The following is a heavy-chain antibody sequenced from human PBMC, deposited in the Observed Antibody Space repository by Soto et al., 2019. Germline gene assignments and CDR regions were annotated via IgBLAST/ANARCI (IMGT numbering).Heavy chain of an antibody. V-gene: IGHV4-30-4*08. Sequence: SETLSLTCTVAGGSISSDYYHWTWIRQYQGKGLEWIGYIHHSGSIRYNPSLKSRLTISVDTSKNQFSLHLTSVTAADTAVYFCARQHHGGASLDVWGQGTTVTVSS. CDR3: ARQHHGGASLDV. CDR1: GGSISSDYYH. CDR2: IHHSGSI. J-gene: IGHJ6*02.